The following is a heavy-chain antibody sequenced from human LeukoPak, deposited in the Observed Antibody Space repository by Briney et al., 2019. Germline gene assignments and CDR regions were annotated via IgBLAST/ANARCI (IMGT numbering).Heavy chain of an antibody. D-gene: IGHD5-18*01. J-gene: IGHJ4*02. CDR1: GFTFSSYG. CDR2: ISYDGSNK. CDR3: ARAKYSYGYAVDY. Sequence: GGSLRLSCAASGFTFSSYGMHWVRQAPGKGLEWVAVISYDGSNKYYADSVKGRFTISRDNSKNTLYLQMNSLRAEDTAVYYCARAKYSYGYAVDYWGQGTLVTVSS. V-gene: IGHV3-30*03.